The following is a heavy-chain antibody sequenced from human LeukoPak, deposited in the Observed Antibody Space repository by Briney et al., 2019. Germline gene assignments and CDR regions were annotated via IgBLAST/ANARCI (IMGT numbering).Heavy chain of an antibody. Sequence: SETLSLTCAVYGGSFSGYYWSWIRQHPGKGLEWIGYIYYSGSTYYNPSLKSRVTISVDTSKNQSSLKLSSVTAADTAVYYCARPLGATYAFDIWGQGTMVTVSS. J-gene: IGHJ3*02. CDR2: IYYSGST. CDR1: GGSFSGYY. D-gene: IGHD1-26*01. CDR3: ARPLGATYAFDI. V-gene: IGHV4-31*11.